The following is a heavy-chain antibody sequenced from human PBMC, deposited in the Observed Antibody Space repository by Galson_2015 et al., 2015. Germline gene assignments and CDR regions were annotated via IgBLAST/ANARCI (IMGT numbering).Heavy chain of an antibody. CDR3: ARDRSGVVGATYFDY. D-gene: IGHD1-26*01. CDR1: GGTFSSYA. V-gene: IGHV1-69*05. J-gene: IGHJ4*02. CDR2: IIPIFGTA. Sequence: SVKVSCKASGGTFSSYAISWVRQAPGQGLEWMGGIIPIFGTANYAQKFQGRVTMTRDTSTSTVYMELSSLRSEDTAVYYCARDRSGVVGATYFDYWGQGTLVTVSS.